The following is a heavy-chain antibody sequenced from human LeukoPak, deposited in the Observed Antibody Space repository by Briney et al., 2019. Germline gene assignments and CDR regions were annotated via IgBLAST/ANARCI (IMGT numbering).Heavy chain of an antibody. CDR2: IHHTGPT. CDR3: ARHSGLAMANYYGMDA. Sequence: PSETLSLTCAVSGGSIINSIYHWGWIRQPPGEGLEWIGSIHHTGPTYYNPSLKSRLTISVDTSNNQSSLKLRSVTAADTAVYYCARHSGLAMANYYGMDAWGQGTTVTVSS. J-gene: IGHJ6*02. V-gene: IGHV4-39*01. D-gene: IGHD6-19*01. CDR1: GGSIINSIYH.